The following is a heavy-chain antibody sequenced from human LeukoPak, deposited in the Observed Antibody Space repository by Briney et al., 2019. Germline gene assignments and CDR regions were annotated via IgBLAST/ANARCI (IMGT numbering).Heavy chain of an antibody. Sequence: SQTLSLTCAISGDSVSSNSAAWNWIRQSPSRGLEWLGRTYYRSKWYNNYAVSVKSRISIKPDTSKNQFSLQLNSVTPEDTAVYYCARGAGFAEPLPEYWGQGTLLTVSS. CDR2: TYYRSKWYN. CDR1: GDSVSSNSAA. CDR3: ARGAGFAEPLPEY. J-gene: IGHJ4*02. V-gene: IGHV6-1*01. D-gene: IGHD1-14*01.